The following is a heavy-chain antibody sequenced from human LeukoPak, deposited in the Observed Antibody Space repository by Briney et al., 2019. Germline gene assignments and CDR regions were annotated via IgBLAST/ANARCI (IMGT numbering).Heavy chain of an antibody. CDR3: ARQITGIAAAGGKDY. D-gene: IGHD6-13*01. CDR2: IFYSGST. J-gene: IGHJ4*02. CDR1: AGSISSSSYY. V-gene: IGHV4-39*01. Sequence: SETLSLTCTVSAGSISSSSYYWGWIRQPPGKGLEGLASIFYSGSTYYNPSVKRPVTITVDTSKNHFSLKLRSVTAADTAVYYCARQITGIAAAGGKDYWGQGTLVTVSS.